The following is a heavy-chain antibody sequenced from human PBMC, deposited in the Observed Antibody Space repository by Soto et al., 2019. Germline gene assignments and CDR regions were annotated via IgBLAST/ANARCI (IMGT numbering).Heavy chain of an antibody. J-gene: IGHJ3*02. D-gene: IGHD5-12*01. CDR2: INHSGST. V-gene: IGHV4-34*01. CDR1: GGSFSGYY. Sequence: SETLSLTCAVYGGSFSGYYWSWIRQPPGKGLEWIGEINHSGSTNYNPSLKSRVTISVDTSKNQFSLKLSSVTAADTAVYYCARGRGWLPHRAFDIWGQGTMVTVSS. CDR3: ARGRGWLPHRAFDI.